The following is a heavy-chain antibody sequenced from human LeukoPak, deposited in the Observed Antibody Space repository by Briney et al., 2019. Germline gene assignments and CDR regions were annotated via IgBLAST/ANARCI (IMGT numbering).Heavy chain of an antibody. CDR2: IYYSGST. CDR1: GGSIRSYY. Sequence: PSETLSLTCTVSGGSIRSYYWSWIRQPPGKGLEWIGYIYYSGSTNYNPSLKSRVSISVDTSKNQFSLKLSSVTAADTAVYYCARELGISAFDIWGQGALVTVSS. J-gene: IGHJ3*02. D-gene: IGHD7-27*01. V-gene: IGHV4-59*01. CDR3: ARELGISAFDI.